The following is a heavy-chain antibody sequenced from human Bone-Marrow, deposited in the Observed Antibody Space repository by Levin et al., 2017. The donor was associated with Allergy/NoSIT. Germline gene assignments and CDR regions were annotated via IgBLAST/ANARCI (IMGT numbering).Heavy chain of an antibody. CDR1: GFTFDDHG. Sequence: GESLKISCAASGFTFDDHGMSWVRQAPGKGLEWVSGINWNGGSTAYADSVKGRFTISRDNAKNSLYLQMNSLRAEDTALYYCAREGGYRYYYYDMDVWGKGTTVTVSS. CDR3: AREGGYRYYYYDMDV. CDR2: INWNGGST. J-gene: IGHJ6*03. V-gene: IGHV3-20*04. D-gene: IGHD5-12*01.